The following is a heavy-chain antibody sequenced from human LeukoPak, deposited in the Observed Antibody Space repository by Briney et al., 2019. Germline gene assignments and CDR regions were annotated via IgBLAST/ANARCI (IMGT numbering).Heavy chain of an antibody. Sequence: GESLKISCAASGLTLGNYALSWVRQAPGKGLEWVSGISHSGANTYYSDSVKGRFTISRDNSKNTLYLQMNSLRAEDTAMYYCARVWTATTPDDWGQGTLVTVSS. J-gene: IGHJ4*02. CDR2: ISHSGANT. D-gene: IGHD4-17*01. CDR1: GLTLGNYA. CDR3: ARVWTATTPDD. V-gene: IGHV3-23*01.